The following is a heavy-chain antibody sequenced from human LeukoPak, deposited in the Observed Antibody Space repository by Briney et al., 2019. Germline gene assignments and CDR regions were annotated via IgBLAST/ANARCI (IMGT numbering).Heavy chain of an antibody. Sequence: GESLRLSCAVSGFTFSSYGMHWVRQAPGKGLEWVAFIRYDGSNKYYADSVKGRCTIFRDNSKNTLYLQINSLRAEDTAVYYCAKDPNYYKSSGPLDYWGEGTLVSVSS. V-gene: IGHV3-30*02. CDR3: AKDPNYYKSSGPLDY. D-gene: IGHD3-22*01. J-gene: IGHJ4*02. CDR2: IRYDGSNK. CDR1: GFTFSSYG.